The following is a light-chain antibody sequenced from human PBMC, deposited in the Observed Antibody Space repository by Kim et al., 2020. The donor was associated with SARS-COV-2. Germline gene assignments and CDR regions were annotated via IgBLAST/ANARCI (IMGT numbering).Light chain of an antibody. CDR3: NSRDSSGNHVV. CDR1: SLRSYY. J-gene: IGLJ2*01. CDR2: GKN. V-gene: IGLV3-19*01. Sequence: SSELTQDPAVSVALGQTVRITCQGDSLRSYYAIWYQQKQGQAPVIVIYGKNNRPSGIPDRFSGSTSGNTASLTITGAQAEDEADYYCNSRDSSGNHVVFG.